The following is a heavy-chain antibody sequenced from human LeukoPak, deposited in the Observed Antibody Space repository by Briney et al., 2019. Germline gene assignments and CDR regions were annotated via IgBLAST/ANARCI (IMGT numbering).Heavy chain of an antibody. D-gene: IGHD6-19*01. J-gene: IGHJ1*01. CDR1: GSSIANTYY. Sequence: PSETLSLTCTVSGSSIANTYYWGWIRPSPGKGLEWLGSIHHSGNRFESGSTHYNPSFRGRITVSAGTSRNQFSLTLTSVTGADTAVYFCARNASSGFFNAWSQGTRVTVSS. CDR2: IHHSGNRFESGST. CDR3: ARNASSGFFNA. V-gene: IGHV4-38-2*02.